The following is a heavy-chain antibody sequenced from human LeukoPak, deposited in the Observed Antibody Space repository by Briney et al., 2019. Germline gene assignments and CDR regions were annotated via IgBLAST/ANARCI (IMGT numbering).Heavy chain of an antibody. CDR1: GFTFNSYS. Sequence: GGSLRLSCAASGFTFNSYSMTWVRQAPGRGLEWISYISDSGATKHYADSVRGRFTISRDNAKNSLYLQMDSLRDEDTAVYYCARTPRGYSYGYGFDYWGQGILVTVSS. CDR2: ISDSGATK. D-gene: IGHD5-18*01. V-gene: IGHV3-48*02. J-gene: IGHJ4*02. CDR3: ARTPRGYSYGYGFDY.